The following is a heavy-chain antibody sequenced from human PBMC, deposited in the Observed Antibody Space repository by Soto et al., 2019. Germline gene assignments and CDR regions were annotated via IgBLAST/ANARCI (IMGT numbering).Heavy chain of an antibody. V-gene: IGHV4-59*03. CDR3: ALYCSSTSCYGQWDY. D-gene: IGHD2-2*01. Sequence: SETLSLTCTVSGGSITNYYWGWVRQPPGKGLEWIGYIYYSGTTNYNPSLKSRVTISVDTSKNQFSLKLTSVTAADTAVYYCALYCSSTSCYGQWDYWGQGALVTVSS. J-gene: IGHJ4*02. CDR1: GGSITNYY. CDR2: IYYSGTT.